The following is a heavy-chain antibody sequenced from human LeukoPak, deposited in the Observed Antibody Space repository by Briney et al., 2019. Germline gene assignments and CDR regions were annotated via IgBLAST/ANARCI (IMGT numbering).Heavy chain of an antibody. D-gene: IGHD4-11*01. Sequence: GGSLRLSCAASGFIFSDYALHWVRQAPGKGLEWVAVIWSDGTNRYYGDSVKGRFSISRDDSQKRVFLQMNNLRADDTAVYYCARDAQRGFDYSNSLQYWGQGALVTASS. V-gene: IGHV3-33*01. CDR3: ARDAQRGFDYSNSLQY. J-gene: IGHJ4*02. CDR2: IWSDGTNR. CDR1: GFIFSDYA.